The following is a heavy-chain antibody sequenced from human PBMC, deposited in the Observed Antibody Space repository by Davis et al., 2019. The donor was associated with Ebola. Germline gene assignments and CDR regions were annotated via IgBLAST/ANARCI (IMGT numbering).Heavy chain of an antibody. Sequence: LSLTCATSGFTFTTYSMTWVLQAPGKGLEWVSYISSTGTTIYYADSVKGRFTISRDNAKNSLYLQMDSLRDEDTAVYYCATLRFLRGDSFDIWGQGTMVTVSS. CDR2: ISSTGTTI. CDR1: GFTFTTYS. D-gene: IGHD2-21*02. V-gene: IGHV3-48*02. CDR3: ATLRFLRGDSFDI. J-gene: IGHJ3*02.